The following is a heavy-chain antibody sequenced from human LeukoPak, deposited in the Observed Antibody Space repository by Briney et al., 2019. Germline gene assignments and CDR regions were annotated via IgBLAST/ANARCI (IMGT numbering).Heavy chain of an antibody. Sequence: SETLSLTCTVSGYSISSGYYWGWIRQPPGKGLEWIGSIYHSGSTYYNPSLKSRVTISVDTSKNQFSLKLSSVTAADTAVYYCARENLVLRYFDWLNAPNWFDPWGQGTLVTVSS. CDR2: IYHSGST. J-gene: IGHJ5*02. CDR3: ARENLVLRYFDWLNAPNWFDP. D-gene: IGHD3-9*01. CDR1: GYSISSGYY. V-gene: IGHV4-38-2*02.